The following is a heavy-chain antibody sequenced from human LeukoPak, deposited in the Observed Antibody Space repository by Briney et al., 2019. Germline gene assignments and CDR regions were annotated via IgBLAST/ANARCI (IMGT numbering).Heavy chain of an antibody. J-gene: IGHJ4*02. CDR1: GLPIGDFA. Sequence: PGGSLRLSCVASGLPIGDFAMHWVRQAPGKGLEWVSLISGDGVSTFYADSVKGRFSISRDNRKNSLSLEMNSLRTEDTAMYYCARESGKFDYWGQGTLVAVSS. CDR2: ISGDGVST. V-gene: IGHV3-43*02. CDR3: ARESGKFDY.